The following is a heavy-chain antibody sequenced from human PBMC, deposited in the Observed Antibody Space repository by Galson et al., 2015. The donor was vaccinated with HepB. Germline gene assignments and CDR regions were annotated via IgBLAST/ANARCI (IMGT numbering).Heavy chain of an antibody. CDR2: ISWSNNLI. V-gene: IGHV3-11*05. D-gene: IGHD1-26*01. J-gene: IGHJ4*02. CDR1: GFIFNDYY. Sequence: SLRLSCAGSGFIFNDYYMTWIRQAPGKGLEWLSYISWSNNLINYADSVKGRFTISRDNAKNSLYLQMNSLRAEDTAVYYCARVHRDSGSYAFDYWGQGTLVTVSS. CDR3: ARVHRDSGSYAFDY.